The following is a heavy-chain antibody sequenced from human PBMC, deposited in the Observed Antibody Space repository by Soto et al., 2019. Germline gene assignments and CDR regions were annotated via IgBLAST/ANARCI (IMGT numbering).Heavy chain of an antibody. CDR1: GDSVSSNSAA. J-gene: IGHJ5*02. Sequence: SQTLSLTCAISGDSVSSNSAAWNWIRQSPSKGLKWLGRTYYRSKLYNDYAVSVKSRITINPDTSKNQFSLQLNSVTPEDTAVYYCARGEVRLTVFDPWGQGTLVTVSS. V-gene: IGHV6-1*01. D-gene: IGHD3-3*01. CDR3: ARGEVRLTVFDP. CDR2: TYYRSKLYN.